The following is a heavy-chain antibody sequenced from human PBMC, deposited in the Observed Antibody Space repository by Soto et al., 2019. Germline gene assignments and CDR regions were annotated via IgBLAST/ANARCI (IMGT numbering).Heavy chain of an antibody. V-gene: IGHV1-18*01. CDR3: ATETPGGYCSGGSCYLSGLGAFDI. J-gene: IGHJ3*02. D-gene: IGHD2-15*01. Sequence: ASVKVSCKASGYTFTSYGISWVRQAPGQGPEWMGWISAYNGNTNYAQKLQGRVTMTTDTSTSTAYMELRSLRSDDTAVYYCATETPGGYCSGGSCYLSGLGAFDIWGQGTMVTVSS. CDR2: ISAYNGNT. CDR1: GYTFTSYG.